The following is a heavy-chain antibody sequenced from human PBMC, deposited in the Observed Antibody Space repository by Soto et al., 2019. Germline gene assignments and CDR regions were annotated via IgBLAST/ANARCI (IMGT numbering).Heavy chain of an antibody. CDR1: GYTFTSNG. J-gene: IGHJ4*02. V-gene: IGHV1-18*01. CDR2: ISGYNGNT. Sequence: QVQLVQSGAEVKKPGASVKVSCKASGYTFTSNGISWVRQAPGQGLEWMGWISGYNGNTNYAQQLQGRVTMTTETSTSTAYMELRSLRSDDTAVYYCATFTFGGLIAYTPFDYWGQGTLVTVSS. D-gene: IGHD3-16*02. CDR3: ATFTFGGLIAYTPFDY.